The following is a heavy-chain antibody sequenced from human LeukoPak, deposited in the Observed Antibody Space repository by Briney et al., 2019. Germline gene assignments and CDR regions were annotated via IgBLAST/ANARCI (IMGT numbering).Heavy chain of an antibody. V-gene: IGHV4-59*08. Sequence: SETLSLTCTVSGDSITSSYWSWIRQPPGKGPEWIGYVYYTGNTDYNPSLRSRVAVSLDTSESHFTLSLRSVTAADTAVYYCARHPFSNPFDFWGRGILVTVSS. CDR2: VYYTGNT. CDR1: GDSITSSY. J-gene: IGHJ4*02. CDR3: ARHPFSNPFDF. D-gene: IGHD1-14*01.